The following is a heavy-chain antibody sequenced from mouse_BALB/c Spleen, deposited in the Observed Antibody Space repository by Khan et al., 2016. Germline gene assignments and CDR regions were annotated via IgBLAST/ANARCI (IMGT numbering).Heavy chain of an antibody. CDR1: GYSFTGYY. D-gene: IGHD1-1*01. CDR2: LNTNNGGT. J-gene: IGHJ4*01. V-gene: IGHV1-18*01. Sequence: VRLQQSGPDLVKPGASVKISCKASGYSFTGYYMDWVKQSHGKSLEWIGRLNTNNGGTTYNQNFKGKAILTVDKSSTTAYMELRSLTSEDSAVYYCLRDAMDYWGQGTSVTVSS. CDR3: LRDAMDY.